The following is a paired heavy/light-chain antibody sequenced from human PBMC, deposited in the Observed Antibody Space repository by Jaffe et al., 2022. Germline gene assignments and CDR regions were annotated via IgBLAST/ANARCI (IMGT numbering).Light chain of an antibody. Sequence: QSVLTQPPSASGTPGQRVTISCSGSSSNIGSNYVYWYQQLPGTAPKLLIYRNNQRPSGVPDRFSGSKSGTSASLAISGLRSEDEADYYCAAWDDSLSGQGVFGGGTKLTVL. CDR1: SSNIGSNY. V-gene: IGLV1-47*01. CDR3: AAWDDSLSGQGV. J-gene: IGLJ3*02. CDR2: RNN.
Heavy chain of an antibody. CDR3: ARAGPLPYYYGSGSYPLHIDY. D-gene: IGHD3-10*01. CDR1: GGSISSYY. V-gene: IGHV4-59*01. Sequence: QVQLQESGPGLVKPSETLSLTCTVSGGSISSYYWSWIRQPPGKGLEWIGYIYYSGSTNYNPSLKSRVTISVDTSKNQFSLKLSSVTAADTAVYYCARAGPLPYYYGSGSYPLHIDYWGQGTLVTVSS. CDR2: IYYSGST. J-gene: IGHJ4*02.